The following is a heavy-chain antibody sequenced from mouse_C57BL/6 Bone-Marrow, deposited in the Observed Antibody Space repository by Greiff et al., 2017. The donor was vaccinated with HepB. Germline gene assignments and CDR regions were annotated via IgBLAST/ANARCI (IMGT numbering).Heavy chain of an antibody. V-gene: IGHV5-4*01. CDR2: ISDGGSYT. J-gene: IGHJ2*01. CDR3: ARDRDGRTFYFDY. D-gene: IGHD1-1*01. Sequence: EVNLVESGGGLVKPGGSLKLSCAASGFTFSSYAMSWVRQTPEKRLEWVATISDGGSYTYYPDNVKGRFTISRDNAKNNLYLQMSHLKSEDTAMYYCARDRDGRTFYFDYWGQGTTLTVSS. CDR1: GFTFSSYA.